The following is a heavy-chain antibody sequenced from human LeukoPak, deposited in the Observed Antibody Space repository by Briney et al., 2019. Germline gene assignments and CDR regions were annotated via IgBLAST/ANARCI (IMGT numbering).Heavy chain of an antibody. CDR1: GFTFSSYS. Sequence: GGSLRLSCAASGFTFSSYSMDWVRQVPGMGLEWLAYIGGSGGPILYADSVKGRFTISRDNAKNSLYLQMNSLRAEDTAVYYCAKDRLGIDYWGQGTLVTVSS. V-gene: IGHV3-48*01. J-gene: IGHJ4*02. D-gene: IGHD7-27*01. CDR3: AKDRLGIDY. CDR2: IGGSGGPI.